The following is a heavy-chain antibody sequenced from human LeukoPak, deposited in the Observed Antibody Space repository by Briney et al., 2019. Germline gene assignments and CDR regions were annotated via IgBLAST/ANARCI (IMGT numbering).Heavy chain of an antibody. CDR2: IYYSGST. V-gene: IGHV4-30-4*01. D-gene: IGHD4-17*01. Sequence: SETLSLTCTVSGGSISSGDYYWSWIRQPPGKGLEWIGYIYYSGSTYYNPSLKSRVTISVDTSKNQFSLKLSSVTAADTAVYYCARDREYGEGWFDPWGQGTLVTVSS. CDR1: GGSISSGDYY. J-gene: IGHJ5*02. CDR3: ARDREYGEGWFDP.